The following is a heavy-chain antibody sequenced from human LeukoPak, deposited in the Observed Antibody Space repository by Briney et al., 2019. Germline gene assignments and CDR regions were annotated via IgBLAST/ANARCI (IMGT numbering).Heavy chain of an antibody. J-gene: IGHJ4*02. D-gene: IGHD3-22*01. CDR2: IIPIFGTA. CDR3: ARGFSDSSGYLARI. CDR1: GGTFSSYA. Sequence: SVKVSCKASGGTFSSYAISWVRQAPGQGLEWMGRIIPIFGTANYAQKFQGRVTITTDESTRTAYMELSRLRSEDTAVYYCARGFSDSSGYLARIWGQGTLVTVSS. V-gene: IGHV1-69*05.